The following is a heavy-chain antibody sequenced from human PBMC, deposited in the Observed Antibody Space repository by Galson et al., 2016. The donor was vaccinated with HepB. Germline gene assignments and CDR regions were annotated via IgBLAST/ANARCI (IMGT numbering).Heavy chain of an antibody. CDR1: GGSISSRDFY. D-gene: IGHD6-13*01. CDR2: VYYSGST. CDR3: ARHKGAAADTYWFDP. J-gene: IGHJ5*02. Sequence: TLSLTCTVSGGSISSRDFYWAWIRQPPGKELEWTGSVYYSGSTYYSPSLKSRLIISVDTSKNQFSLKLNSVTAADTAVYYCARHKGAAADTYWFDPWGQGTLVTVSS. V-gene: IGHV4-39*01.